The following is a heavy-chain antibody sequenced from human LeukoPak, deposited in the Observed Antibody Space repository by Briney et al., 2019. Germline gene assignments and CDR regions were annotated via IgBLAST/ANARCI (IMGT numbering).Heavy chain of an antibody. CDR2: IKQDGSEK. D-gene: IGHD3-16*02. J-gene: IGHJ4*02. CDR1: GLTFSSYW. Sequence: PGGSLRLSCAASGLTFSSYWMSWVRQAPGKGLEWVANIKQDGSEKYYVDSVKGRFTISRDNAKNSLYLQMNSLRAEDTAVYYCAREFDDYVWGSYRYPILDYWGQGTLVTVSS. CDR3: AREFDDYVWGSYRYPILDY. V-gene: IGHV3-7*03.